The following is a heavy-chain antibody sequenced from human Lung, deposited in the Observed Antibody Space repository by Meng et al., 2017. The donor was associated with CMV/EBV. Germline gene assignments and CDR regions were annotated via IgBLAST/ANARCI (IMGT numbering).Heavy chain of an antibody. J-gene: IGHJ4*02. CDR3: KEVDE. CDR2: ISNDGDDK. V-gene: IGHV3-30*03. CDR1: GFSFSSSV. Sequence: GRSLRLSCVASGFSFSSSVMHWVRQAPGKGLEWVAAISNDGDDKFYADSVKGRFTISRDNAKNTLYLQLNRLRAADTAVYYCKEVDEWGQGTLVTVSS.